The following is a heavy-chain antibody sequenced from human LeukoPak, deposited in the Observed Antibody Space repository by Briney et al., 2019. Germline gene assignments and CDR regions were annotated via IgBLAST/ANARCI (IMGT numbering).Heavy chain of an antibody. Sequence: ASVKVSCKASGYTFTSYGISWVRQAPGQGLEWMGWISAYNANTNYAQKLQGRVTMTTDTSTSTAYMELRSLRSDDTAVYYCARNYYDSSGYYTFFDYWGQGTLVIVSS. CDR1: GYTFTSYG. V-gene: IGHV1-18*01. D-gene: IGHD3-22*01. J-gene: IGHJ4*02. CDR2: ISAYNANT. CDR3: ARNYYDSSGYYTFFDY.